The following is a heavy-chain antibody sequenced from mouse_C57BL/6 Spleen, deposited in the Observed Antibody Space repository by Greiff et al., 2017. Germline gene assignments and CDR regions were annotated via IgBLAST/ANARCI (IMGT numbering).Heavy chain of an antibody. J-gene: IGHJ3*01. V-gene: IGHV5-9-1*02. Sequence: EVKLVESGEGLVKPGGSLKLSCAASGFTFSSYAMSWVRQTPEKRLEWVAYISSGGDYIYYADTVKGRFTISRDNARNTLYLQMSSLESDDTAMYYCTRDCDGFAYGGQGTLVTVSA. CDR3: TRDCDGFAY. CDR2: ISSGGDYI. CDR1: GFTFSSYA.